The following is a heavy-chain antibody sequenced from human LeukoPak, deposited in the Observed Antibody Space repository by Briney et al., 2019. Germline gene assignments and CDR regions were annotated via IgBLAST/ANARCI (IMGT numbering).Heavy chain of an antibody. Sequence: ASVKVSCKASGGTFSNYAISWVRQAPGQGLEWMGIINPSGGSTSYAQKFQGRVTMTRDMSTSTVYMELSSLRSEDTAVYYCARGTPRPGYYDYWGQGTLVTVSS. D-gene: IGHD2-15*01. CDR2: INPSGGST. CDR1: GGTFSNYA. V-gene: IGHV1-46*01. CDR3: ARGTPRPGYYDY. J-gene: IGHJ4*02.